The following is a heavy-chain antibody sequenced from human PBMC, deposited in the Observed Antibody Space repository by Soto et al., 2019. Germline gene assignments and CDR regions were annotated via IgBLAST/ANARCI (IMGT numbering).Heavy chain of an antibody. Sequence: PSETLSLTCTVSGGSISSYYWSWIRQPPGKGLEWIGYIYYSGSTNYNPSLKSRVTISVDTSKNQFSLKLSSVTAADTAVYYCARMAEIVVPAASPFEYSSSRPLDYWGQGTLVTVPS. CDR2: IYYSGST. J-gene: IGHJ4*02. CDR3: ARMAEIVVPAASPFEYSSSRPLDY. V-gene: IGHV4-59*01. D-gene: IGHD2-2*01. CDR1: GGSISSYY.